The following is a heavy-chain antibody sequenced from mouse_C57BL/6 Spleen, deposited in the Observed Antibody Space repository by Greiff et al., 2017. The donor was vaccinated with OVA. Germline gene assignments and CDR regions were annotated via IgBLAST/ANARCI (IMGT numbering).Heavy chain of an antibody. J-gene: IGHJ3*01. D-gene: IGHD1-1*01. CDR2: IDPENGDT. CDR3: TTGENYYGTLFAY. V-gene: IGHV14-4*01. Sequence: EVKLQESGAELVRPGASVKLSCTASGFNIKDDYMHWVKQRPEQGLEWIGWIDPENGDTEYASKFQGKATITADTSSNTAYLQLSSLTSEDTAVYYCTTGENYYGTLFAYWGQGTLVTVSA. CDR1: GFNIKDDY.